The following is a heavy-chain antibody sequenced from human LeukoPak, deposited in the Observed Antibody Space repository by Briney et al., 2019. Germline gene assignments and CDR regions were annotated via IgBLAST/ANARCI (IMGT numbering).Heavy chain of an antibody. Sequence: PSETLSLTCTVSGGSISSGGYYWSWIRQHPGKGLERIGYIYYSGSTYYNPSLKSRVTISVDTSKNQFSLKLSSVTAADTAVYYCARGRGIVVVTQYYFDYWGQGTLVTVSS. CDR3: ARGRGIVVVTQYYFDY. J-gene: IGHJ4*02. CDR1: GGSISSGGYY. D-gene: IGHD3-22*01. CDR2: IYYSGST. V-gene: IGHV4-31*03.